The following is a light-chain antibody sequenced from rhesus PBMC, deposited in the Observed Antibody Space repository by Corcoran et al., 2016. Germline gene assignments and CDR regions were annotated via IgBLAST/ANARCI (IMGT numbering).Light chain of an antibody. CDR2: DAS. CDR1: QVISSY. V-gene: IGKV1-43*02. J-gene: IGKJ2*01. Sequence: DIQMTQSPSSLSASVGDRVTITCRACQVISSYLSWYQQKTGKAPKLLIYDASTLQNGIPSRFSGGGSGTDCTLSICSLQPEDFANYYCLQYNSDPYSFGQGTKVEIK. CDR3: LQYNSDPYS.